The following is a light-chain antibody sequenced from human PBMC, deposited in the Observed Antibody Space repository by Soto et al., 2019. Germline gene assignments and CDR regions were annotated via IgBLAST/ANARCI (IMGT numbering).Light chain of an antibody. Sequence: IQLTQSPSSLSASVGDRVTITCRASQGISSYLAWYQQKAGRAPKFLIHAASTFQSGVPLRFSGSGSGTDFTLTISSLQPEDFATYYCQQLNSYPLTFGGGTKVEIK. CDR1: QGISSY. J-gene: IGKJ4*01. V-gene: IGKV1-9*01. CDR2: AAS. CDR3: QQLNSYPLT.